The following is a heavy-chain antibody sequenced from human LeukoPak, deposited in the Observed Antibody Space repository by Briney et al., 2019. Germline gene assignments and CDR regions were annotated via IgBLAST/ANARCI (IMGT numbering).Heavy chain of an antibody. CDR1: GGSISSYY. Sequence: SETLSLSCTVSGGSISSYYCSWIRQPAGKGLEWIGHIYTSGSTNYNPSLKSRVNMSVDTSKNQFSLTLSSVTAADTAVYYCARGLPYNSGTYGHSFHYWGRGNVDTVSS. D-gene: IGHD3-10*01. CDR2: IYTSGST. V-gene: IGHV4-4*07. CDR3: ARGLPYNSGTYGHSFHY. J-gene: IGHJ4*02.